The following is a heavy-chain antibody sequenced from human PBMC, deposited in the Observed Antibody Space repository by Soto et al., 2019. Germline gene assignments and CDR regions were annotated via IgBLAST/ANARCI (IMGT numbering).Heavy chain of an antibody. CDR1: GFTFSSYG. Sequence: GGSLRLSCAASGFTFSSYGMHWVRQAPGKGLEWVAVIWHDGSNEYYADSVKGRFTISRDNSKNTLYLQMNSLRAEDTAVYYCARVPFCGPQTTVSAFVIWGQGTMV. D-gene: IGHD4-4*01. V-gene: IGHV3-33*01. J-gene: IGHJ3*02. CDR3: ARVPFCGPQTTVSAFVI. CDR2: IWHDGSNE.